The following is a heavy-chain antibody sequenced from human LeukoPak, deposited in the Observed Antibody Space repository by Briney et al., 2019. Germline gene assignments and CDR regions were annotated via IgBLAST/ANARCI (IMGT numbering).Heavy chain of an antibody. D-gene: IGHD6-19*01. CDR1: GFTFSSYA. V-gene: IGHV3-21*01. Sequence: GGSLRLSCAASGFTFSSYAMSWVRQAPGKGLEWVSSISSSSSYIYYADSVKGRFTISRDNAKNSLYLQMNSLRAEDTAVYYCARDKLAVAGSADYWGQGTLVTVSS. J-gene: IGHJ4*02. CDR2: ISSSSSYI. CDR3: ARDKLAVAGSADY.